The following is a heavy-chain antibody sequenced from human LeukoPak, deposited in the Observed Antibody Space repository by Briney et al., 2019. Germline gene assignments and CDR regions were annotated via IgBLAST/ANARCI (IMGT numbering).Heavy chain of an antibody. Sequence: PSETLSLTCTVSGYSISSGYYWGWIRQPPGKELVWIGSIYHSGSTYYNPSLKSRVTISVDTSKNQFSLKLSSVTAADTAVYYCARVQTGTTDRTNNWGQGTLVTVSS. CDR3: ARVQTGTTDRTNN. D-gene: IGHD1-7*01. J-gene: IGHJ4*02. CDR2: IYHSGST. V-gene: IGHV4-38-2*02. CDR1: GYSISSGYY.